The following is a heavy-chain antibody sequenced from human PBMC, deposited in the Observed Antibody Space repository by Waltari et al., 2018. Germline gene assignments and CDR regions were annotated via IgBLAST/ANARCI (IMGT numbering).Heavy chain of an antibody. J-gene: IGHJ4*02. CDR3: ARVYGTNALDY. CDR1: GFTFSGHA. CDR2: IWFDGIAK. Sequence: VQLVESGGGLVQPGGSLRLSCAASGFTFSGHAMHRVRLTPGKGLEWVAVIWFDGIAKYYADSLKYRFTISRDNSQNMLYLQMNNLKFEDTAIYYCARVYGTNALDYWGQGVLVTVSS. V-gene: IGHV3-30*14. D-gene: IGHD4-17*01.